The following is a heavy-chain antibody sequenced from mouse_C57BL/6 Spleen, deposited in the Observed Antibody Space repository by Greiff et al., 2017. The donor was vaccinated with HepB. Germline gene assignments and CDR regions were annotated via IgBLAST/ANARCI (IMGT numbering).Heavy chain of an antibody. CDR1: GFNIKDDD. Sequence: EVQLQQSGAELVRPGASVKLSCTASGFNIKDDDIHWVKQRTEQGLEWIGWIDPENGDTDYAPKFQGKATITADTSSNTAYMQLSSLTSEDTAVYCCTTSYGHDGFAYWGQGTPVTVSA. J-gene: IGHJ3*01. D-gene: IGHD1-1*02. CDR2: IDPENGDT. V-gene: IGHV14-4*01. CDR3: TTSYGHDGFAY.